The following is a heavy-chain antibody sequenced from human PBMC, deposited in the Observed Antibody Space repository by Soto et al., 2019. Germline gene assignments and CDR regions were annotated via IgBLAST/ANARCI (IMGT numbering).Heavy chain of an antibody. Sequence: QVQLVQSGAEVKKPGASVKVSCKASGYTLTTYHIHWVRQAPGQGLEWMGIVNPTDGDTSYAQKFRGRVTMTRDTSPSTVYMELSSLRSEDTAVYYCATEGMATYYFDYWSQEPLVTVSS. CDR1: GYTLTTYH. D-gene: IGHD5-12*01. CDR2: VNPTDGDT. J-gene: IGHJ4*02. CDR3: ATEGMATYYFDY. V-gene: IGHV1-46*01.